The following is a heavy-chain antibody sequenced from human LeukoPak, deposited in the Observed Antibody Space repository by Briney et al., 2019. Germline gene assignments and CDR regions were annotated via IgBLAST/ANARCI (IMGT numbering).Heavy chain of an antibody. V-gene: IGHV3-30*18. CDR3: ANDGARRYSGYFFDY. D-gene: IGHD5-12*01. CDR1: GFTFSSYG. CDR2: ISYDGSNK. J-gene: IGHJ4*02. Sequence: PGGSLRLSCAASGFTFSSYGMHWVRQAPGKGLEWVAVISYDGSNKYYADSVKGRFTISRDNSKNTLYLQMNSLRAEDTAVYYCANDGARRYSGYFFDYWGQGTLVTVSS.